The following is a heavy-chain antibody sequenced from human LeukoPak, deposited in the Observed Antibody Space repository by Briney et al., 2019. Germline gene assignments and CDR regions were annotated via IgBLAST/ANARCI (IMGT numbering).Heavy chain of an antibody. D-gene: IGHD1-26*01. CDR3: ARGLGGSYHGYYFDY. V-gene: IGHV1-18*01. J-gene: IGHJ4*02. CDR2: ISAYNGNT. CDR1: GYTFTSYG. Sequence: GASVKVSCKASGYTFTSYGISWVRQAPGQGLEWMGWISAYNGNTNYAQKLQGRVTMTTDTPTSTAYMELRSLRSDDTAVYYCARGLGGSYHGYYFDYWGQGTLVTVSS.